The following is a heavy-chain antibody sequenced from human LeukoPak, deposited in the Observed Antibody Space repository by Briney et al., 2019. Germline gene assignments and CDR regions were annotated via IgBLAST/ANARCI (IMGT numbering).Heavy chain of an antibody. V-gene: IGHV4-39*01. D-gene: IGHD3-10*01. CDR3: ARHLNYYGSGNHFDY. J-gene: IGHJ4*02. Sequence: SETLSLTCTVSGGSISSSSYYWGWIRQPPGKGLEWIGSIYYSGSTYYNPSLKSRVTISVDTSKNQFSLKLSSVTAADTAVYYCARHLNYYGSGNHFDYWGQGTLVTVSS. CDR1: GGSISSSSYY. CDR2: IYYSGST.